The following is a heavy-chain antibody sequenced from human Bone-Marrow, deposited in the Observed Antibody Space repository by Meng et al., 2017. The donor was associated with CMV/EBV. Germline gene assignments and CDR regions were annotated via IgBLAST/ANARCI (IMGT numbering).Heavy chain of an antibody. V-gene: IGHV4-30-4*08. CDR2: IYYSGST. D-gene: IGHD2/OR15-2a*01. J-gene: IGHJ3*02. CDR3: ARGGLYGNDAFDI. Sequence: LRLSFTVSGGSISSGDYYWSWIRQPPGNGLEWIGYIYYSGSTYYNPSLKSRVTISVDTSKNQFSLKLSSVTAADTAVYYCARGGLYGNDAFDIWGQGTMVTVSS. CDR1: GGSISSGDYY.